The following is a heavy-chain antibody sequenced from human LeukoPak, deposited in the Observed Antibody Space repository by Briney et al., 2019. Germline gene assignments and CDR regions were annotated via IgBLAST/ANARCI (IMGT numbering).Heavy chain of an antibody. CDR1: GYTFTGYY. CDR3: ARDYSRRDSSGYYGY. J-gene: IGHJ4*02. CDR2: INPNSGGT. V-gene: IGHV1-2*06. D-gene: IGHD3-22*01. Sequence: GVSVKVSCKASGYTFTGYYMHWVRQAPGQGLEWMGRINPNSGGTNYAQKFQGRVTMTRDTSISTAYMELSRLRSEDTAVYYCARDYSRRDSSGYYGYWGQGTLVTVSS.